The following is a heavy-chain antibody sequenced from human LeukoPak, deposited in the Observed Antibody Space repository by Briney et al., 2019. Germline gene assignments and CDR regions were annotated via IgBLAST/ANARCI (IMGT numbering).Heavy chain of an antibody. CDR1: GFTFSSYE. J-gene: IGHJ4*02. Sequence: GGSLRLSCAASGFTFSSYEMNWVRQAPGEGLEWVSYISSSGSTIYYADSVKGRFTISRDNAKNSLYLQMNSLRAEDTAVYYCARDLDYGDYELDYWGQGTLVTVSS. V-gene: IGHV3-48*03. D-gene: IGHD4-17*01. CDR3: ARDLDYGDYELDY. CDR2: ISSSGSTI.